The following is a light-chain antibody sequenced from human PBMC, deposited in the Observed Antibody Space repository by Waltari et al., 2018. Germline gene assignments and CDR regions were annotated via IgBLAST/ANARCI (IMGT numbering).Light chain of an antibody. CDR1: QSVGSNY. Sequence: EIVLTQSPGTLSLSPGERATLSCRASQSVGSNYLAWFQQKPGQAPRLLIYGTSSRSTGIPDRFSGGGSGTDFTLTISRLEPEDFAVYYCQQYGTSPWTFGQGTNVEI. V-gene: IGKV3-20*01. CDR2: GTS. J-gene: IGKJ1*01. CDR3: QQYGTSPWT.